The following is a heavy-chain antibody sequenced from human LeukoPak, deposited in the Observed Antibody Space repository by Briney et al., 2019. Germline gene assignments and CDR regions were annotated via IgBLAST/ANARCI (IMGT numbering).Heavy chain of an antibody. D-gene: IGHD3-9*01. Sequence: PGGSLRLSCAASGFTFSSYSMNWVRRAPGKGLEWVSSISSSSSYIYYADSVKGRFTISRDNAKNSLYLQMNSLRAEDTAVYYCARDGVGYDILTGYYPTPDFDYWGQGTLVTVSS. V-gene: IGHV3-21*01. CDR1: GFTFSSYS. J-gene: IGHJ4*02. CDR3: ARDGVGYDILTGYYPTPDFDY. CDR2: ISSSSSYI.